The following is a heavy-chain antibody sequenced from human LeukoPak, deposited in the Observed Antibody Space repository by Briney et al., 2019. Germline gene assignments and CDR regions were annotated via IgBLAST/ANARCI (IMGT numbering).Heavy chain of an antibody. D-gene: IGHD3-10*01. CDR1: GYTFSDSY. CDR3: ARVRFGELLWLHYMDV. Sequence: ASVRVSCKASGYTFSDSYIQWVRQAPGQGLEWMGWISPNSGGTNYAQSLQGRVTMTRDTSISTAYMELTSLRSDDSAVYYCARVRFGELLWLHYMDVWGKGTTVTISS. J-gene: IGHJ6*03. V-gene: IGHV1-2*02. CDR2: ISPNSGGT.